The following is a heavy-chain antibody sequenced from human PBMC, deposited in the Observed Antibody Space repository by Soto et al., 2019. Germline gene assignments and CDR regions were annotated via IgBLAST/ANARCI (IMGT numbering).Heavy chain of an antibody. Sequence: GGSRRLSCAASGFTFSSYAMHWVRQAPCKGLEWVAVISYDGSNKYYADSVKGRFTISRDNSKNTLYLQMNSLRAEDTAVYYCASGDTAMVIVGEFDYWGQGTLVTVSS. CDR3: ASGDTAMVIVGEFDY. CDR1: GFTFSSYA. D-gene: IGHD5-18*01. V-gene: IGHV3-30-3*01. CDR2: ISYDGSNK. J-gene: IGHJ4*02.